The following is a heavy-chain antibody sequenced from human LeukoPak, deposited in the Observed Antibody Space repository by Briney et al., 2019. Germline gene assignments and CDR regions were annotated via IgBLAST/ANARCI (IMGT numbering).Heavy chain of an antibody. CDR1: GFTSRNYG. CDR2: ISYDGSDK. CDR3: AKDGDIAAAGYYFDY. V-gene: IGHV3-30*18. Sequence: GGSLRLSCAASGFTSRNYGMHWVRQAPGKGLEWVAVISYDGSDKKFADSVKGRFTISRDNSKNTLYLQMNSLGVEDTAVYYCAKDGDIAAAGYYFDYWGQGTLVTVSS. D-gene: IGHD6-13*01. J-gene: IGHJ4*02.